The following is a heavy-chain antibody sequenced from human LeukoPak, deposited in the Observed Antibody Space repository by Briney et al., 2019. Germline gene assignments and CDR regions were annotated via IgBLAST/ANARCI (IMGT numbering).Heavy chain of an antibody. D-gene: IGHD3-22*01. V-gene: IGHV4-30-2*01. CDR2: IYHSGST. CDR3: ARSHYDSSGSPIFGLGVDY. J-gene: IGHJ4*02. Sequence: PSETLSLTCAVSGGSISSDNYCWSWIRQPPGKGLEWIGYIYHSGSTYYNPSLKGRVTISVDRSKNQFSLKLSSVTAADTAVYYRARSHYDSSGSPIFGLGVDYWGQGTLVTVSS. CDR1: GGSISSDNYC.